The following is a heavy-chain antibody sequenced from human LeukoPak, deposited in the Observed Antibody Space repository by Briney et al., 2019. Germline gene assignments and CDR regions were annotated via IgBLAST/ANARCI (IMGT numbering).Heavy chain of an antibody. J-gene: IGHJ6*03. Sequence: GASVKVSCKASGYAFTGYSLHWVRQAPGQGLEYMGLINPKSGDTKYAQTFQGRVTMTRDTSISTAYMELCSLRPDDTAVYYCARELRDYVLYDYYYMDVWGKGTTVTISS. D-gene: IGHD4-17*01. CDR2: INPKSGDT. CDR1: GYAFTGYS. V-gene: IGHV1-2*02. CDR3: ARELRDYVLYDYYYMDV.